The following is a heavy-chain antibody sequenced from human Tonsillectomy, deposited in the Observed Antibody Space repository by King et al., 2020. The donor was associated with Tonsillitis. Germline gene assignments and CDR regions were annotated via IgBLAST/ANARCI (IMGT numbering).Heavy chain of an antibody. CDR1: GFTFSSYA. J-gene: IGHJ1*01. CDR2: FIDIGADT. V-gene: IGHV3-23*04. D-gene: IGHD2-2*01. Sequence: VQLVESGGGLVQPGGSLRLSCAASGFTFSSYAMRWVRQAPGGGLDWFSSFIDIGADTYHAESVRGRFTISRDNSKNLLYLQMNSLRVNDTAVYYCVKAPPRVVFLQHGGQGTRVTVSS. CDR3: VKAPPRVVFLQH.